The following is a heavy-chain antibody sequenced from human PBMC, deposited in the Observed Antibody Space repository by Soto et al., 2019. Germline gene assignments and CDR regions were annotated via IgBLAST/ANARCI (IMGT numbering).Heavy chain of an antibody. CDR1: GFTFTIFT. V-gene: IGHV3-30*18. D-gene: IGHD2-21*01. Sequence: GGSLRLSCGASGFTFTIFTMNWVRQAPGKGLEWVAMITSDGRTIDYVDSVKGRFTISRDNSNNTVFLQMSNLRADDTAVYFCAKDAYSPVRTTPQDSGDLDHWGQGTLVTVSS. CDR3: AKDAYSPVRTTPQDSGDLDH. J-gene: IGHJ4*02. CDR2: ITSDGRTI.